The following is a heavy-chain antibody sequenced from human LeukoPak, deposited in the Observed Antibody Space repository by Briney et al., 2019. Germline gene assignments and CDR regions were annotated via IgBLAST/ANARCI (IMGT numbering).Heavy chain of an antibody. V-gene: IGHV4-59*08. CDR3: GGSSIAVADYYFDY. J-gene: IGHJ4*02. CDR2: IYYSGSA. D-gene: IGHD6-19*01. Sequence: PSETLSLTCTVSGGSISSYYWSWIRQPPGKGLEWIGYIYYSGSANYNPSLKSRVTISVDTSKNQFSLKLSSVTAADTAVYYCGGSSIAVADYYFDYWGQGTLVTVSS. CDR1: GGSISSYY.